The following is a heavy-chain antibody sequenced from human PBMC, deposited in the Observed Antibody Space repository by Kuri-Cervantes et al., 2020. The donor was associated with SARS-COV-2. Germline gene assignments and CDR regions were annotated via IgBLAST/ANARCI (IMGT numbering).Heavy chain of an antibody. Sequence: GGSLRLSCGGSGFDSRIDWIHWIRQAPGKGLVWVARVDGDGIDTTYADSVKGRFTISRDNAKNTVYLQMHSLRVEDTAMYYCARGNPANSHVVDYWGQGNLVTVSS. CDR2: VDGDGIDT. D-gene: IGHD2-21*01. CDR3: ARGNPANSHVVDY. CDR1: GFDSRIDW. J-gene: IGHJ4*02. V-gene: IGHV3-74*01.